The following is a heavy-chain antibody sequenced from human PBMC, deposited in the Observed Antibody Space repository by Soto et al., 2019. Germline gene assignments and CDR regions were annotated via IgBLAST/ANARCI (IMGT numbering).Heavy chain of an antibody. CDR2: MNPNSNNT. J-gene: IGHJ4*02. CDR1: GYTFTSYD. CDR3: ARERGGGYVDY. V-gene: IGHV1-8*01. Sequence: QVQLVQSGAEVKKPGASVKVSCKASGYTFTSYDINWVRQATGQGLEWMGWMNPNSNNTGYAQKFQGRLTMTRNTSLSTAYMGLSSPICGGTAVYFWARERGGGYVDYWGQGTLVTVSS. D-gene: IGHD1-1*01.